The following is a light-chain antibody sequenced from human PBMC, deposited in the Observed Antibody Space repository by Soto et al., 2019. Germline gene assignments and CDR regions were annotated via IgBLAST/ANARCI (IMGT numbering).Light chain of an antibody. Sequence: EIVLTQSPGTLALSLGDGATLSCRASQTVNRNYLAWYHQKPGQPPRLLIYGVSNRATGVPDRFSGGGSGTEFTLTIVRLEPDDFGTYYCQQSIDSPRTFGQGTRVEVK. V-gene: IGKV3-20*01. J-gene: IGKJ1*01. CDR2: GVS. CDR3: QQSIDSPRT. CDR1: QTVNRNY.